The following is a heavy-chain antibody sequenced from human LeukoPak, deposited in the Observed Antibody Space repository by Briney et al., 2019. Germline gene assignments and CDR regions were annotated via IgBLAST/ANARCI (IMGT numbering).Heavy chain of an antibody. J-gene: IGHJ6*02. Sequence: SETLSLTCTVSGGSISSYYWSWIRQPPGKGLEWIGYIYYSGSTNYNPSLKNRVTISVDTSKNQFSLKLSSVTAADTAVYYCAITGYSGYHYYGMDVWGQGTTVTVSS. CDR2: IYYSGST. D-gene: IGHD5-12*01. CDR1: GGSISSYY. V-gene: IGHV4-59*08. CDR3: AITGYSGYHYYGMDV.